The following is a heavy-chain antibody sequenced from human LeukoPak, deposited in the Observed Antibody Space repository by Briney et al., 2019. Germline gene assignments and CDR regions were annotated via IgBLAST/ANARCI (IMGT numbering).Heavy chain of an antibody. V-gene: IGHV3-30*03. CDR1: GFTFSSYG. J-gene: IGHJ4*02. CDR2: ISYDGSNK. Sequence: GGSLRLSCAASGFTFSSYGMHWVRQAPGKGLEWVAVISYDGSNKYYADSVKGRFTISRDNSKNTLYLQMNSLRSEDTAVYYCARGRVPAAILGGYFDYWGQGTLVTVSS. D-gene: IGHD2-2*01. CDR3: ARGRVPAAILGGYFDY.